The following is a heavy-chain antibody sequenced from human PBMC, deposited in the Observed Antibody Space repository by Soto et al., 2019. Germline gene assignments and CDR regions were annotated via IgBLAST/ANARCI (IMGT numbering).Heavy chain of an antibody. V-gene: IGHV4-34*01. Sequence: ETLSLTCAVYGESLSGYYWSWIRQPPGKGLEWIGEINHSGSMNYNPSLKSRVTMSVDTSKNQFSLNLNSVTAADTAVYYCARWPRYGSGSYYYYYSGLDVWGQGTTVTVSS. CDR3: ARWPRYGSGSYYYYYSGLDV. CDR2: INHSGSM. J-gene: IGHJ6*02. D-gene: IGHD3-10*01. CDR1: GESLSGYY.